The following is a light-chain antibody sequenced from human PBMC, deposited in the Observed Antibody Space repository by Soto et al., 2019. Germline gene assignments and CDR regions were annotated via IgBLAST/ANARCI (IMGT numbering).Light chain of an antibody. CDR2: DAS. CDR1: ESINNW. CDR3: QQYDSYSLT. V-gene: IGKV1-5*01. Sequence: DIQMTQFPSTLSASVGDRVTITCRASESINNWLAWYQQKPGKATKLLIYDASSLGSGVPSRFSGSGSGTEFTLAISSLQPDDFATYYCQQYDSYSLTFGQGTKVEIK. J-gene: IGKJ1*01.